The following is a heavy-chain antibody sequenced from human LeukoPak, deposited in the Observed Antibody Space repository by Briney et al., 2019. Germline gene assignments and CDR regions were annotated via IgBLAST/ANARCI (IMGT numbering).Heavy chain of an antibody. CDR2: ISAYNGNT. J-gene: IGHJ4*02. CDR3: ARDFQRWGELDY. V-gene: IGHV1-18*01. CDR1: GYTFTSYG. D-gene: IGHD3-16*01. Sequence: WASVKVSCKASGYTFTSYGISWVRQAPGQGLEWMGWISAYNGNTNYAQKLQGRVTMTTDTSTSTAYMELRSLRSGDTAVYYCARDFQRWGELDYWGQGTLVTVSS.